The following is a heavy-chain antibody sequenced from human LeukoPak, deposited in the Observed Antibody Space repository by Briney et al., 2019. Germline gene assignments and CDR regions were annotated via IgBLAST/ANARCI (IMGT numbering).Heavy chain of an antibody. D-gene: IGHD3-10*01. CDR2: ISYDGSNK. Sequence: GRSLRLSCAASGFTFSSYAMHWVRQAPGKGLEWVAVISYDGSNKYYADSVKGRFTISRDNSKNTLHLQMNSLRPEDTAVHYCASARGSGNYYSPNDYWGQGTLVTVSS. CDR3: ASARGSGNYYSPNDY. J-gene: IGHJ4*02. CDR1: GFTFSSYA. V-gene: IGHV3-30-3*01.